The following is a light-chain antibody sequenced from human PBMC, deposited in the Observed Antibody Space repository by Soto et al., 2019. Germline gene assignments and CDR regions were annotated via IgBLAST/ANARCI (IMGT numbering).Light chain of an antibody. J-gene: IGKJ1*01. Sequence: EIVLTQSPGTLSLSPGERATLSCRASQSVSSNYLAWYQQKPGQAPRPLIYGASSRATGIPDRFSGSGAGTDFTLTISRLESEDFAVYYCQQYGSSPWTFGQGTQVESK. V-gene: IGKV3-20*01. CDR2: GAS. CDR3: QQYGSSPWT. CDR1: QSVSSNY.